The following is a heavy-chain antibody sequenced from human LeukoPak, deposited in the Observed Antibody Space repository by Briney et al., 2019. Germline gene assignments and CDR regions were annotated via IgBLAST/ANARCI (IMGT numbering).Heavy chain of an antibody. CDR1: GFIFNPYS. V-gene: IGHV3-21*01. J-gene: IGHJ4*02. CDR2: ISSTTSYI. D-gene: IGHD3-10*01. CDR3: ARPRSSGSPQGVPTSPHLDY. Sequence: GGSLRLSCAASGFIFNPYSMNWVRQPPGKGLEWVSSISSTTSYIFYADSVKGRFTISRDNAENSLHLQMTSLRAEDTAVYYCARPRSSGSPQGVPTSPHLDYWGQGTLVTVSS.